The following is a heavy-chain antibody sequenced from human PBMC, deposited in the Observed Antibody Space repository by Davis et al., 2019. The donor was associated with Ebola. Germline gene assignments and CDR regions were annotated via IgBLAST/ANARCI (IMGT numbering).Heavy chain of an antibody. D-gene: IGHD3-10*01. J-gene: IGHJ6*04. CDR1: GFTFSSYS. V-gene: IGHV3-53*01. Sequence: PGGSLRLSCAASGFTFSSYSMNWVRQAPGKGLEWVSVIYSGGSTYYADSVKGRFTISRDNSKNTLYLQMNSLRAEDTAVYYCARAPYGSGSSYYYYYGMDVWGKGTTVTVSS. CDR2: IYSGGST. CDR3: ARAPYGSGSSYYYYYGMDV.